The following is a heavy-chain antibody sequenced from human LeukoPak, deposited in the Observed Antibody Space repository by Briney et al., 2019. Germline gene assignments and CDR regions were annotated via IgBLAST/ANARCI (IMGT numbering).Heavy chain of an antibody. CDR1: GYTFTSYG. Sequence: ASVKVSCKACGYTFTSYGISWVRQAPGQGLEWMGWISTYNGNTNYAQKIQGRATMTTDTSTSTAYMELRSLRSDDTAVYYCARGPYCSGDTCYSQYFDYWGQGTLVTVSS. D-gene: IGHD2-15*01. CDR2: ISTYNGNT. CDR3: ARGPYCSGDTCYSQYFDY. V-gene: IGHV1-18*01. J-gene: IGHJ4*02.